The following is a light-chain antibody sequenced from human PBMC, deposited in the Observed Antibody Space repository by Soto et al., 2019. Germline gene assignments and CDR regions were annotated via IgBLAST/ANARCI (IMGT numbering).Light chain of an antibody. Sequence: EIVMTQSPATLSVSPGERATLSCRASQSVSSNLAWYQQKPGQAPRLLIYGASTRATGIQARFIGSGSGTEFTLTISSLQSEDFAVYYCQQYGSSPFGKGTKVAIK. J-gene: IGKJ1*01. CDR2: GAS. CDR1: QSVSSN. V-gene: IGKV3-15*01. CDR3: QQYGSSP.